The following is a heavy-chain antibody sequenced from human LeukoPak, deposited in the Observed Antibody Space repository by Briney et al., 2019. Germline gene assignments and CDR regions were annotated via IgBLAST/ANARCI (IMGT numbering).Heavy chain of an antibody. V-gene: IGHV3-48*04. CDR3: ARALYNSGWYPDYFDS. J-gene: IGHJ4*02. D-gene: IGHD6-13*01. CDR1: GFTFSTYS. CDR2: ISSGSGTI. Sequence: PGGSLRLSCAASGFTFSTYSMNWVRQAPGKGLEWVSFISSGSGTIYYADSVKGRFTISRDNAKNSLFLQMSGLRAEDTAMYYCARALYNSGWYPDYFDSWGQGTLVTVSS.